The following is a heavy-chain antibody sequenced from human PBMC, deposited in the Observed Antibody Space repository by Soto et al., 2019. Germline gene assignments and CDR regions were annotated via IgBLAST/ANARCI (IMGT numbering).Heavy chain of an antibody. D-gene: IGHD4-17*01. CDR3: AEDSQDRRTGEYYYGKDV. CDR2: ISAYNGNT. V-gene: IGHV1-18*01. CDR1: GYTFTSYG. Sequence: QVQLVQSGVEVKKPGASVKVSCKASGYTFTSYGISWARQAPGQGLEWMGWISAYNGNTNYAQKLQGRVTMTTDTITSTVYMELKSLRSEDTAVYFCAEDSQDRRTGEYYYGKDVWGPGTTVTGS. J-gene: IGHJ6*02.